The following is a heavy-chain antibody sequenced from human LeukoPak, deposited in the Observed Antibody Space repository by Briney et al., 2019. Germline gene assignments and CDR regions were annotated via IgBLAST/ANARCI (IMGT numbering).Heavy chain of an antibody. CDR3: AKDAMVRGVPPVGWFDP. CDR1: GFTFDDYA. D-gene: IGHD3-10*01. J-gene: IGHJ5*02. Sequence: PGGSLRLSCAASGFTFDDYAMHWVRQVPGKGLEWVSGISWNSGSIGYADSVKGRFTISRDNAKNSLYLQMNSLRAEDTALYYCAKDAMVRGVPPVGWFDPWGQGTLVTVSS. CDR2: ISWNSGSI. V-gene: IGHV3-9*01.